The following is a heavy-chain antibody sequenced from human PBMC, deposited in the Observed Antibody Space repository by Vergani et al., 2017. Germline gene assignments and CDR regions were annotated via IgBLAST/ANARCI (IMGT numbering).Heavy chain of an antibody. CDR3: GRGSDNYN. J-gene: IGHJ4*02. CDR2: ISGRGDST. CDR1: GFTFSSYA. D-gene: IGHD5-24*01. V-gene: IGHV3-23*01. Sequence: EVQLLESGGGLVQPGGSLRLSCAASGFTFSSYAMSWVRQAPGKGLEWVSAISGRGDSTYFADSVRGRFSISRDNYRNTLYLHVTSLKGEDTAVYYCGRGSDNYNWGQGTLVTVSS.